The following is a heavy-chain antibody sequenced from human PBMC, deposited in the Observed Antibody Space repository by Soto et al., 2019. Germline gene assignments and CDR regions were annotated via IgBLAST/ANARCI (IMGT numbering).Heavy chain of an antibody. CDR2: INHSGST. D-gene: IGHD3-16*01. CDR1: GGSFSGYY. CDR3: ARGSGFGGSSQSFFDP. V-gene: IGHV4-34*01. Sequence: SETLSLTCAVYGGSFSGYYWSWIRQPPGKGLEWIGEINHSGSTNYNPSLKSRVTISVDTSKNQFSLKLSSVTAADTAVYYCARGSGFGGSSQSFFDPWGQGTLVTVSS. J-gene: IGHJ5*02.